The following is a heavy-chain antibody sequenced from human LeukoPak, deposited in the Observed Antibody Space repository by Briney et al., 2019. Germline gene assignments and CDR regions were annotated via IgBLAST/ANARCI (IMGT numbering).Heavy chain of an antibody. D-gene: IGHD3-22*01. Sequence: GGSLRLSCAASGFGFSSCEMNWVRQAPGKGLEWVSYISSSGSTIHYADSVKGRFTISRDNAKNSLYLQMNSLRAEDTAVYYCAREVYSDNDYWGQGTLVTVSS. V-gene: IGHV3-48*03. CDR1: GFGFSSCE. J-gene: IGHJ4*02. CDR2: ISSSGSTI. CDR3: AREVYSDNDY.